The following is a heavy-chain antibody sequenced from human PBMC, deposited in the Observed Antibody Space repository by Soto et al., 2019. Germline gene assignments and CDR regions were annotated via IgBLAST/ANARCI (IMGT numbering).Heavy chain of an antibody. Sequence: GGSLRLSCAASGFTFSSYSMNWVRQAPGKGLEWVSSISSSSSYIYYADSVKGRFTISRDNAKNSLYLQMNSLRAEDTAVYYCASEVLWFGELPIDYWGQGTLVTVSS. CDR3: ASEVLWFGELPIDY. D-gene: IGHD3-10*01. CDR1: GFTFSSYS. CDR2: ISSSSSYI. J-gene: IGHJ4*02. V-gene: IGHV3-21*01.